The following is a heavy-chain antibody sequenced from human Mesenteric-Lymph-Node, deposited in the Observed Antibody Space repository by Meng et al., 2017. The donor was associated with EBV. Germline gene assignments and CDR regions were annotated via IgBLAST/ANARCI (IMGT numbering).Heavy chain of an antibody. CDR1: GGSVSSGSYY. D-gene: IGHD1-26*01. V-gene: IGHV4-61*01. CDR3: ARLDRWELLRGLVY. CDR2: IYYSGST. Sequence: VQLQGSGQGLVKASETLSLTCSVSGGSVSSGSYYWSWIRQPPGKGLEWIGYIYYSGSTNYNPSLKSRVTISVDTSKNQFPLKLSSVTAADTAVYYCARLDRWELLRGLVYWGQGTLVTVSS. J-gene: IGHJ4*02.